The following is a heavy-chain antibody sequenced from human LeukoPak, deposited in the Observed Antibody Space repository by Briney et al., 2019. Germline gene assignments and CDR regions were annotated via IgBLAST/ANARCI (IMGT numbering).Heavy chain of an antibody. D-gene: IGHD2-21*02. Sequence: ASVEVSCKASGYTFTGYYMHWVRQAPGQGLEWMGWINPNSGGTNYAQKFQGRVTMTRDTSINTAYIELSRLRSDDTAVYYCARLCGAACYTPASDYWGQGTLVTVSS. J-gene: IGHJ4*02. CDR2: INPNSGGT. CDR3: ARLCGAACYTPASDY. V-gene: IGHV1-2*02. CDR1: GYTFTGYY.